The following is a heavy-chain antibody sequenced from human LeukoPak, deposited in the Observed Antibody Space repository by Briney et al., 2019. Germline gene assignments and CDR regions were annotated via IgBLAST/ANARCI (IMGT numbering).Heavy chain of an antibody. J-gene: IGHJ4*02. CDR2: IKQDGSQK. CDR3: ARVEGP. CDR1: GFTFSSYG. Sequence: GGSLRLSCAASGFTFSSYGMHWVRQAPGKGLEWVANIKQDGSQKYYVDSVKGRFTISRDNAKNSLYLQMNSLRAEDTAVYYCARVEGPWGQGTLVTVSS. V-gene: IGHV3-7*03.